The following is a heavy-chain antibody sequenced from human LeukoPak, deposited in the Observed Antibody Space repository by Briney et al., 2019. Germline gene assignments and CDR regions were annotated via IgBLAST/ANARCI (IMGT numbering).Heavy chain of an antibody. J-gene: IGHJ3*02. CDR2: IIPIFGTA. CDR1: GGTFSSYA. V-gene: IGHV1-69*01. D-gene: IGHD3-22*01. Sequence: ASVKVSCKASGGTFSSYAISWVRQAPGQGLEWMGGIIPIFGTANYAQKFEGRVTITADESTSTAYMELSSLRSEETAVYYCASDTDYYDSSGYGATFDIWGQGTMVTVSS. CDR3: ASDTDYYDSSGYGATFDI.